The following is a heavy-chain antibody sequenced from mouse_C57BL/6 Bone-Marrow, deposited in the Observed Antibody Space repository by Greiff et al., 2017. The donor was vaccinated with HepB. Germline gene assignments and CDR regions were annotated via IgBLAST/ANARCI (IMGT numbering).Heavy chain of an antibody. CDR3: ARQGYYYGRGGYFDV. J-gene: IGHJ1*03. CDR2: ISNGGGST. CDR1: GFTFSDYY. V-gene: IGHV5-12*01. Sequence: EVQLVESGGGLVQPGGSLKLSCAASGFTFSDYYMYWVRQTPEKRLEWVAYISNGGGSTYYPDTVKGRFTISRDNAKNTLYLQMSRLKSEDTAMYYCARQGYYYGRGGYFDVWGTGTTVTVSS. D-gene: IGHD1-1*01.